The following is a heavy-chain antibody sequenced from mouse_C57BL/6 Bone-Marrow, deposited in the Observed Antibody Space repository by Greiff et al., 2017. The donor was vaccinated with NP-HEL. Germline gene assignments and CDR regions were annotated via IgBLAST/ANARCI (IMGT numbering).Heavy chain of an antibody. CDR3: ARDSKRGFDY. Sequence: VKLMESGAELVRPGASVKLSCKASGYTFTDYYINWVKQRPGQGLEWIARIYPGSGNTYYNEKFKGKATLTAEKSSSTAYMQLSSLTSEDSAVYFCARDSKRGFDYWGQGTTLTVSS. D-gene: IGHD2-5*01. CDR1: GYTFTDYY. V-gene: IGHV1-76*01. CDR2: IYPGSGNT. J-gene: IGHJ2*01.